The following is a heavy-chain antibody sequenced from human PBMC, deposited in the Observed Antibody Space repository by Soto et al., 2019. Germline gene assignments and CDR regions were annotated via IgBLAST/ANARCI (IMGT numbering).Heavy chain of an antibody. J-gene: IGHJ3*02. CDR1: GGSISSYY. CDR2: IYYSGST. CDR3: ARDATLGYSVI. V-gene: IGHV4-59*01. D-gene: IGHD6-13*01. Sequence: DTLSLTCTVSGGSISSYYWSWIRQPPGKGLEWIGYIYYSGSTNYNPSLKSRVTISVDTSKNQFSLKLSSVTAADTAVYYCARDATLGYSVIWGQGTMVTVSS.